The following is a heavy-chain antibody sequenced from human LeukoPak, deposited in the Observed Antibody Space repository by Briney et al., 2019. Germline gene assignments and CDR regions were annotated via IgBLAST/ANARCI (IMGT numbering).Heavy chain of an antibody. V-gene: IGHV1-2*02. CDR3: ARGRGTTMVRGVITNYFDV. CDR1: GYTFTDSY. D-gene: IGHD3-10*01. J-gene: IGHJ2*01. Sequence: ASVKVSCKASGYTFTDSYIHWVRQAPGQGLEWTGWIDPNSGGTNYAQKFQDSVTMTRDTSVNTAFMELSRLKSDDTAIYYCARGRGTTMVRGVITNYFDVWGRGSLVTVSS. CDR2: IDPNSGGT.